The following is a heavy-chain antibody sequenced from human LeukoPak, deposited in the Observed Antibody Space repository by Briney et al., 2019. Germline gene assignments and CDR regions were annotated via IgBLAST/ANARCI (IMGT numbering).Heavy chain of an antibody. CDR2: IYSGGST. CDR3: ARVEYSSSWLDAFDI. Sequence: GGSLRLSCAASGFTVSSNYMSWVRQAPGKGLEWVSVIYSGGSTYYADSVKGRFTISRDNSKNTLYLQMNSLRAEDTAVYYCARVEYSSSWLDAFDIWGQGTMVTVSS. J-gene: IGHJ3*02. CDR1: GFTVSSNY. V-gene: IGHV3-66*01. D-gene: IGHD6-13*01.